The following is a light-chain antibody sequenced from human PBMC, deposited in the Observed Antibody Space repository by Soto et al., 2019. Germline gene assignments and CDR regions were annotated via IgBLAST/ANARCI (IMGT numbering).Light chain of an antibody. J-gene: IGKJ1*01. CDR1: QSVSSN. Sequence: EIVMTQSPATLSVSPGETATLSCRASQSVSSNLAWYQQKPGQAPRLLIYGASTRATDIPARFNGSGSGTEFTLTISSLQSEDFAVYYCQQYNNFWTIGQGTKVEIK. CDR2: GAS. V-gene: IGKV3-15*01. CDR3: QQYNNFWT.